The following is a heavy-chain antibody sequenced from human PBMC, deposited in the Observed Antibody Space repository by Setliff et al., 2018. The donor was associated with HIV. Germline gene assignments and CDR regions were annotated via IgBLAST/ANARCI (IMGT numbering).Heavy chain of an antibody. V-gene: IGHV4-34*01. CDR1: NGSFSEYS. Sequence: GTLTLTCAVYNGSFSEYSWTWVRQPPGKELEWVGEFSHGGRSTYNPSLKSRVAISVDTSKNQFSLTLKSVTAADTAIYYCARLPRGPWRWDYWGQGMLVTVSS. CDR3: ARLPRGPWRWDY. J-gene: IGHJ4*02. CDR2: FSHGGRS. D-gene: IGHD5-12*01.